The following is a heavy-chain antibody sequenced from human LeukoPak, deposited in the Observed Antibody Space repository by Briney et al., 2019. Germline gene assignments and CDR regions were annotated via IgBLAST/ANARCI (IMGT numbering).Heavy chain of an antibody. V-gene: IGHV4-34*01. CDR3: ARGRIRGIVVVPAAMVY. D-gene: IGHD2-2*01. Sequence: SETLSLTCAVYGGSFSGYYWSWIRQPPGKGLEWIGEINHSGSTNYNPSLKSRVTISVDTSKNQFSLKLSSVTAADTAVYYCARGRIRGIVVVPAAMVYWGQGTLVTVSS. J-gene: IGHJ4*02. CDR2: INHSGST. CDR1: GGSFSGYY.